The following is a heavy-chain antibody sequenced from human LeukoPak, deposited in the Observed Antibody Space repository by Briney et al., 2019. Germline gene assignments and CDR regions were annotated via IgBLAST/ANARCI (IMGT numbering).Heavy chain of an antibody. CDR1: GGTFSSYA. CDR2: IIPIFGTT. CDR3: ASVIAPGGYYYYMDV. Sequence: ASVKVSCKASGGTFSSYAISWVRQAPGQGLEWMGGIIPIFGTTNYAQKFQGRVTITADESTSTAYMELSSLRSEDTAMYYCASVIAPGGYYYYMDVWGRGTTVTISS. V-gene: IGHV1-69*13. D-gene: IGHD3-10*01. J-gene: IGHJ6*03.